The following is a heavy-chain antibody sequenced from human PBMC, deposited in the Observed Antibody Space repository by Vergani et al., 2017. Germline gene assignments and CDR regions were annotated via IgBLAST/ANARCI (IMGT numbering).Heavy chain of an antibody. Sequence: QVQLVQSGAEVKKPGASVKVSCKASGYTFTSYYMHWVRQATGQGLEWMGWMNPNSGNTGYAQKFQGRVTMTRNTSISTAYMELSSLRSEDTAVYYCARRSFWGEGMDVWGQGTTVTVSS. D-gene: IGHD3-16*01. CDR3: ARRSFWGEGMDV. V-gene: IGHV1-8*02. J-gene: IGHJ6*02. CDR2: MNPNSGNT. CDR1: GYTFTSYY.